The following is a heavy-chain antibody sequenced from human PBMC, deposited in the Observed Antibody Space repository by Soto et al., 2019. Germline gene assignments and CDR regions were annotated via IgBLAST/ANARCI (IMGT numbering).Heavy chain of an antibody. CDR1: GGTFSSYA. Sequence: SVKVSCKASGGTFSSYAISWVRQAPGQGLEWMGGIIPIFGTANYAQKFQGRVTITADKSTSTAYMELSSLRSEDTAVYYCAKHCSSTSCSQRYYYYYYGMDVWGQGTTVTVSS. V-gene: IGHV1-69*06. J-gene: IGHJ6*02. CDR3: AKHCSSTSCSQRYYYYYYGMDV. D-gene: IGHD2-2*01. CDR2: IIPIFGTA.